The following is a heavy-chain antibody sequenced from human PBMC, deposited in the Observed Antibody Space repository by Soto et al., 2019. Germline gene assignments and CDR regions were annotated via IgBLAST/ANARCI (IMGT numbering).Heavy chain of an antibody. CDR3: VMVDNYVTPTPQDV. CDR2: ISPYTGNT. V-gene: IGHV1-18*01. Sequence: ASVKVSCKASGGTFGNSAISWVRQAPGQGLEWMGWISPYTGNTHSATKVQGRLTMTTDTSTSTAYMDLGSLTSDDTAVYYCVMVDNYVTPTPQDVWGQGTTVTVSS. D-gene: IGHD3-16*01. CDR1: GGTFGNSA. J-gene: IGHJ6*02.